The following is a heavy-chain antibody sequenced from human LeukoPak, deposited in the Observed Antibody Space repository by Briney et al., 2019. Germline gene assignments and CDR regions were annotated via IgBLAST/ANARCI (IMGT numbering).Heavy chain of an antibody. D-gene: IGHD6-19*01. V-gene: IGHV3-74*01. J-gene: IGHJ2*01. Sequence: GGSLRLSCAASGFTFSSYWMHWVRQAPGKGLVWVSRINSDGSSTSYADSVKGRFTISRDNAKNTLYLQMNSLRAEDTAVYYCARPRGEQWLVRPNWYFDLWGRGTVVTVSS. CDR2: INSDGSST. CDR1: GFTFSSYW. CDR3: ARPRGEQWLVRPNWYFDL.